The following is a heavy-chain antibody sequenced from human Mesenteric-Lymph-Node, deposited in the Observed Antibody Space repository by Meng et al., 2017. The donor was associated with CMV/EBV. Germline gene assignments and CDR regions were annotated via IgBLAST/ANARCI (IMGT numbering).Heavy chain of an antibody. Sequence: SETLSLTCTVSTGSINYYYWSWIRQPPGKGLEWIAYIYYKGTTNYNPSFNSRVNISVDTSKNQASLKLSPVTAADTAVYYCARDRRYCSSTSCYHYGMDVWGQGTTVTVSS. J-gene: IGHJ6*02. CDR1: TGSINYYY. CDR3: ARDRRYCSSTSCYHYGMDV. CDR2: IYYKGTT. V-gene: IGHV4-59*13. D-gene: IGHD2-2*01.